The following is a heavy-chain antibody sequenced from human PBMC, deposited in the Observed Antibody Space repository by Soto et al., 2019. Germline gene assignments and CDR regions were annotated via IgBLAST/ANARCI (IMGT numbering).Heavy chain of an antibody. J-gene: IGHJ4*02. CDR2: IIPVFRTT. CDR1: GGLFSSYA. V-gene: IGHV1-69*01. Sequence: QEQLVQSGAEVKKPGSSVKVSCKDTGGLFSSYAISWVRQAPGQGLEWMGGIIPVFRTTYYAQKFQDRVTITADESTNTAYMELSSLRSEDTAMYYCARGGSGYVLFNEFWGEGSLVTVSS. D-gene: IGHD3-22*01. CDR3: ARGGSGYVLFNEF.